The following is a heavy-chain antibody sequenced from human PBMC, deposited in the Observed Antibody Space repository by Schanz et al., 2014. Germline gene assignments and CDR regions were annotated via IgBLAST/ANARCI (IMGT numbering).Heavy chain of an antibody. CDR1: GFSFSEYA. V-gene: IGHV3-64*01. Sequence: EVQLMESGGGLVQPGGSLRLSCAASGFSFSEYAMHWVSQAPGKGMEYVSLSTGDGGRINYANSVKGRFTISRENSKNSLYLQMDSLRAEDTAVYYCATGRAEPGNFGAEYFLHWGQGTPVTVTS. D-gene: IGHD6-13*01. J-gene: IGHJ1*01. CDR3: ATGRAEPGNFGAEYFLH. CDR2: STGDGGRI.